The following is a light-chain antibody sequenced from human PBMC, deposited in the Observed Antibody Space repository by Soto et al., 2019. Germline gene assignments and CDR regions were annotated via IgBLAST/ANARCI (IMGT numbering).Light chain of an antibody. CDR1: QTISSW. CDR3: QHYNSYSEA. J-gene: IGKJ1*01. Sequence: DIQMTQPPSTLSGSVGDRVTITCRASQTISSWLAWYQQKPGKAPKLLIYKESTLKSGVPSRFSGSGSGTEFTLTISSLQPDDFATYYCQHYNSYSEAFGQGTKVELK. CDR2: KES. V-gene: IGKV1-5*03.